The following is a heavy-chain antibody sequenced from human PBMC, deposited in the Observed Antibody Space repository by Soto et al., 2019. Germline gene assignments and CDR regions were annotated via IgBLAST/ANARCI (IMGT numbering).Heavy chain of an antibody. CDR2: ISTYNGNT. J-gene: IGHJ5*02. CDR3: ARGPQSRGWRGKCFDL. Sequence: QVQLVQSGAEVKKPGASVKVSCKASGYTFTDYGVTWVRQAPGQGPEWMGWISTYNGNTNSAQRVQDRFTMTTDTSTDTAYMELTTLRADDTAVYFCARGPQSRGWRGKCFDLWGQGTLVTVSS. CDR1: GYTFTDYG. V-gene: IGHV1-18*01. D-gene: IGHD6-19*01.